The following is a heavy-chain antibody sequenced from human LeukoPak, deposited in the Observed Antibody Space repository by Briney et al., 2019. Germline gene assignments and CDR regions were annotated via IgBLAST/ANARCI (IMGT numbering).Heavy chain of an antibody. CDR1: GGSISSYY. D-gene: IGHD5-18*01. V-gene: IGHV4-59*01. Sequence: SETLSLTCTVSGGSISSYYWSWIRQPPGKGLEWIGYIYYSGSTNYNPSLKSRVTISVDTSKNQFSLKLSSVTAADTAVYYCARADLRGYSSFDYWGQGALVTVSS. CDR2: IYYSGST. CDR3: ARADLRGYSSFDY. J-gene: IGHJ4*02.